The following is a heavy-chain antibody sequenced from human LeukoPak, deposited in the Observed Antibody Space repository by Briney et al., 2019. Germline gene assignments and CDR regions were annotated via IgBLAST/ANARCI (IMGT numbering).Heavy chain of an antibody. J-gene: IGHJ5*01. CDR3: ARGLLYSGSFARNWFDS. V-gene: IGHV4-39*01. CDR1: GGSITISSYY. Sequence: SETLSLTCTVSGGSITISSYYWGWLRQPPGTGLEWIGSIYYSGNTYYNPSLKSRVSISVDTSNNQFSLKLSSVTAADTAVYYCARGLLYSGSFARNWFDSWGRGTLVTVSS. D-gene: IGHD1-26*01. CDR2: IYYSGNT.